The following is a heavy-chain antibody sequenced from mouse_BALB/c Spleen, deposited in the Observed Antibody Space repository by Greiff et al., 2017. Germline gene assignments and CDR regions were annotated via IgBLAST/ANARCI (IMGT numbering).Heavy chain of an antibody. V-gene: IGHV5-6-4*01. CDR1: GFTFSSYT. D-gene: IGHD1-2*01. CDR3: TRGITTATWFAY. J-gene: IGHJ3*01. CDR2: ISSGGSYT. Sequence: EVHLVESGGGLVKPGGSLKLSCAASGFTFSSYTMSWVRQTPEKRLEWVATISSGGSYTYYPDSVKGRFTISRDNAKNTLYLQMSSLKSEDTAMYYCTRGITTATWFAYWGQGTLVTVSA.